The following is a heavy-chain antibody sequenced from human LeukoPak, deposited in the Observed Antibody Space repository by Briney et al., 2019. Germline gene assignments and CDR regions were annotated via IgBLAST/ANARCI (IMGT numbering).Heavy chain of an antibody. Sequence: GRSLRLSCAASGFTFSSYAMHWVRQAPGKGLEWVAVISYDGSNKYYADSVKGRFTISRDNSKNTLYLQMNSLRAEDTAVYYCAKDLYGDATINYWGQGTLVTVSS. CDR2: ISYDGSNK. CDR1: GFTFSSYA. V-gene: IGHV3-30-3*01. CDR3: AKDLYGDATINY. D-gene: IGHD4-17*01. J-gene: IGHJ4*02.